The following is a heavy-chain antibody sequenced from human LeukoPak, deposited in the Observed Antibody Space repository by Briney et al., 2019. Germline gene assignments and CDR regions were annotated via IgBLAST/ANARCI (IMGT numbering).Heavy chain of an antibody. CDR2: IQSKSSGGTT. J-gene: IGHJ4*02. CDR1: GFTFSDAW. V-gene: IGHV3-15*01. Sequence: GSLRLSCAASGFTFSDAWMTWVRQAPGKGLEWVGRIQSKSSGGTTDYAAPVKGRFTISRDDSKNMLYLQMNSLKVEDTAIYYCATPPDWGQGTLVAVSS. CDR3: ATPPD.